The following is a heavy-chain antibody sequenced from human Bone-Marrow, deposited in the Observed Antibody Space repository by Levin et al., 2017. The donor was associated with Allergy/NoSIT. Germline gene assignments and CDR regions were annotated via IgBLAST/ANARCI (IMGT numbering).Heavy chain of an antibody. CDR1: GFTSSVYE. CDR2: ISGTGSTK. D-gene: IGHD1-26*01. V-gene: IGHV3-48*03. CDR3: ARGGFSWDVDY. Sequence: HGESLKISCSTSGFTSSVYEMNWIRQSPRKGLEWISYISGTGSTKYYADSVKGRFAISRDNARNSVSLQMDSLRVEDTGVYYCARGGFSWDVDYWGRGTAVTVSS. J-gene: IGHJ4*02.